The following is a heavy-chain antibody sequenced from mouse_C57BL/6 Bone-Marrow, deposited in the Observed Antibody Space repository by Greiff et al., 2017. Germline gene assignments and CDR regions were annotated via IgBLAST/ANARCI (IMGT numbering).Heavy chain of an antibody. CDR2: INYDGSST. CDR1: GFTFSDYY. V-gene: IGHV5-16*01. Sequence: EVMLVESEGGLVQPGSSMKLSCTASGFTFSDYYMAWVRQVPEKGLEWVANINYDGSSTYYLDSLKSRFIISRDNAKNILYLQMSSLKSEDTATYYCARGGGVFDYWGQGTTLTVSS. CDR3: ARGGGVFDY. J-gene: IGHJ2*01.